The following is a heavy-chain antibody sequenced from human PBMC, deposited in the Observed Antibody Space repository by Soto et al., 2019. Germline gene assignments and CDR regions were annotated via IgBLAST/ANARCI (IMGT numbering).Heavy chain of an antibody. D-gene: IGHD6-13*01. CDR2: INPYNGNT. V-gene: IGHV1-18*01. CDR3: ARVGVGLAAPRVWPY. J-gene: IGHJ4*02. CDR1: GYTFTSYG. Sequence: PSVKVSCTASGYTFTSYGISWVRQAPGQGLEWMAWINPYNGNTKYAEKFLGRVTVTTDTSTATAYMEVRSLTSDDTAVFYCARVGVGLAAPRVWPYWGQGTPVTVSS.